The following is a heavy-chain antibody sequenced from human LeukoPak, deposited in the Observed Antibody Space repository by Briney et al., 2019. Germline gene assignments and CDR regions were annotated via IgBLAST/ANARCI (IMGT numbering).Heavy chain of an antibody. D-gene: IGHD3-10*01. V-gene: IGHV3-48*03. Sequence: GGSLRLSCAASGFTFSSYEMNWVRQAPGKGLEWVSYISSSGSTIYYADSVKGRFTISRDNAKNSLYLQMNSLRVEDTAVYYCARWEPTRGGNDYWGQGTLVTVSS. CDR1: GFTFSSYE. CDR3: ARWEPTRGGNDY. J-gene: IGHJ4*02. CDR2: ISSSGSTI.